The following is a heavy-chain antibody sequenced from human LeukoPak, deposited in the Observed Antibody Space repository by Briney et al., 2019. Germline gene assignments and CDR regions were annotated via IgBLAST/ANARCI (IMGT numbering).Heavy chain of an antibody. CDR1: GFNFGHYA. J-gene: IGHJ6*03. V-gene: IGHV3-49*04. D-gene: IGHD4/OR15-4a*01. CDR2: IRSKVYDETT. CDR3: GRVGGAKEPYFYYMDV. Sequence: GGSLRLSCTTSGFNFGHYAMTWVRQAPGKGLEWVGSIRSKVYDETTENAASVKGRLTISRDDSKSIAYLQMNSLKTEDTAVYYCGRVGGAKEPYFYYMDVWGKGTTVTVSS.